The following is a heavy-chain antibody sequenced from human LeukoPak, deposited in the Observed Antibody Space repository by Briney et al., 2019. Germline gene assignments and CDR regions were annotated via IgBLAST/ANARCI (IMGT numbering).Heavy chain of an antibody. Sequence: SETLSLTCTVSGGTISSYYWSWIRQPPGKGLEWIGYIYSSGSTNYNPSVKSRVTISVDTSKNQFSLQLNSVTPEDTAMYYCAREEESSGWSFDYWGQGTLVSVSS. V-gene: IGHV4-59*12. CDR2: IYSSGST. D-gene: IGHD6-19*01. J-gene: IGHJ4*02. CDR1: GGTISSYY. CDR3: AREEESSGWSFDY.